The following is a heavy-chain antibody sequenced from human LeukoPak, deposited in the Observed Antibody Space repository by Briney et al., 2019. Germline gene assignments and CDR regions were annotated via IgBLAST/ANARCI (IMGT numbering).Heavy chain of an antibody. V-gene: IGHV3-7*01. CDR2: IKQDGSEK. J-gene: IGHJ5*02. D-gene: IGHD5-18*01. Sequence: PGGSLRLSCAASGFTFSSYWMSWVRQAPGKGLEWVANIKQDGSEKYYADSVKGRFTISRDNAKNSLYLQMNSLRAEDTAVYYCARETSIQLPCGWFDPWGQGTLVTVSS. CDR3: ARETSIQLPCGWFDP. CDR1: GFTFSSYW.